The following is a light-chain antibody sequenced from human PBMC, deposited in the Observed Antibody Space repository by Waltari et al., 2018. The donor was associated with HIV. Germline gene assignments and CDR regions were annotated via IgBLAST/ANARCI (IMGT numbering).Light chain of an antibody. CDR1: QAVSNNY. CDR3: QQYGLSPKT. V-gene: IGKV3-20*01. J-gene: IGKJ1*01. Sequence: IVLTQSPATLSLSPGERATLSCRASQAVSNNYVAWYQQRPGQAPRLVIFGASSRATGIPDRFSGSGSVTDFTLTISRLEPEDSATYYCQQYGLSPKTFGQGTKVEIK. CDR2: GAS.